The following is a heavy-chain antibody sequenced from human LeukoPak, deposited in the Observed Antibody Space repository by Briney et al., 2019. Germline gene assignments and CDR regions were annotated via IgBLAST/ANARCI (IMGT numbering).Heavy chain of an antibody. V-gene: IGHV1-18*01. CDR1: VYTFTSYG. Sequence: ASVKVSCKTSVYTFTSYGISWVRQAPGQGLEWMGWTSSFSDNTKYAERFQGRVTMTTDISTSTAYMELRSLRFDDTAVYYCARVQVKTRGSYFRDDYWGQGTLVTVSS. J-gene: IGHJ4*02. CDR2: TSSFSDNT. D-gene: IGHD3-10*01. CDR3: ARVQVKTRGSYFRDDY.